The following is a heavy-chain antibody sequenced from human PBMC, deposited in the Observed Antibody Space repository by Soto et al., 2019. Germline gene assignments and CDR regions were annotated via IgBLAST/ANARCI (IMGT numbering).Heavy chain of an antibody. D-gene: IGHD3-22*01. Sequence: GGLLRLSGAASGFTFSNYARPWARQAPGKGLEWVAVISYDGCNKYYADSVKGRFTISRDNAKNTLYLQMNSLRAEDKAVYYSVSHIVVFGYWGQGTLVTVSS. CDR3: VSHIVVFGY. CDR2: ISYDGCNK. CDR1: GFTFSNYA. V-gene: IGHV3-30-3*01. J-gene: IGHJ4*02.